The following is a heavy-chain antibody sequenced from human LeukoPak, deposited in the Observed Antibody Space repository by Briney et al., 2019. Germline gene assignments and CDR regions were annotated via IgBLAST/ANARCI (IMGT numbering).Heavy chain of an antibody. CDR3: ASSTSIVGATIPFDY. D-gene: IGHD1-26*01. Sequence: ASVKVSFKASGYTFTSYGISWVRQAPGQGLEWMGWISAYNGNTNYAQKLQGRVTMTTDTSTSTAYMELSSLRSEDTAVYYCASSTSIVGATIPFDYWGQGTLVTVSS. CDR1: GYTFTSYG. V-gene: IGHV1-18*01. J-gene: IGHJ4*02. CDR2: ISAYNGNT.